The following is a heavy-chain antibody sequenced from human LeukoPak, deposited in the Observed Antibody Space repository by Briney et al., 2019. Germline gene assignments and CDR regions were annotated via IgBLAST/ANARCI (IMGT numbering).Heavy chain of an antibody. CDR1: GLTAGGYY. Sequence: HPGGSLRLSCAASGLTAGGYYMDWVRQTPGKGLEWVGRSRNKGNSYSTDFAATVKGRFTISRDESKNSLFVQMNGLKIEDTAVYYCVRVQTGGAFDIWGQGTMVTVST. D-gene: IGHD1-1*01. CDR3: VRVQTGGAFDI. CDR2: SRNKGNSYST. V-gene: IGHV3-72*01. J-gene: IGHJ3*02.